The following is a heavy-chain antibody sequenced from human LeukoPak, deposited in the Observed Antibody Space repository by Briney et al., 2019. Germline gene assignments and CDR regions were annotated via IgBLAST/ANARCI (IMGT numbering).Heavy chain of an antibody. V-gene: IGHV1-2*02. CDR3: ARDPYCSSTSCQYNWFDP. CDR2: INPNSGGT. J-gene: IGHJ5*02. CDR1: GYTFTGYY. D-gene: IGHD2-2*01. Sequence: ASVKVSCKASGYTFTGYYMHWVRQAPGQGLEWTGWINPNSGGTNYAQKFQGRVTMTRDTSISTAYMELSRLRSDDTAVYYCARDPYCSSTSCQYNWFDPWGQGTLVTVSS.